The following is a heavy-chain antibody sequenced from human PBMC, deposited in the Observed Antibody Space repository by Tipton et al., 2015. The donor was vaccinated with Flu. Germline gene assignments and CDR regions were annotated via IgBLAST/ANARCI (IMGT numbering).Heavy chain of an antibody. CDR3: TREVEGPSRYYGIDV. CDR2: IDTAGTT. Sequence: SLRLSCAAPGFTFSSYDMQWVRQATGKGLEWVSGIDTAGTTYYPDSLKGRFTISRENAKNSLYLQMNSLGAGDTAVYYCTREVEGPSRYYGIDVWGQGTTVTVSS. V-gene: IGHV3-13*01. CDR1: GFTFSSYD. J-gene: IGHJ6*02. D-gene: IGHD1-26*01.